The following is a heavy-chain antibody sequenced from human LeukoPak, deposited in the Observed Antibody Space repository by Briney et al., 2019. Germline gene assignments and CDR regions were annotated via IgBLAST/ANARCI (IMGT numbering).Heavy chain of an antibody. CDR3: ARLMTLVRGGLKRLPRSCGMDV. CDR2: IYPGDSDT. D-gene: IGHD3-10*01. J-gene: IGHJ6*02. Sequence: GESLKISCKGSGYSFNAYYMAWVRQMPGKDLEWMGAIYPGDSDTTYSPSLQGQVTISADKSATTAYLQWNSLKASDTAIYYCARLMTLVRGGLKRLPRSCGMDVWGQGTTVTVSS. CDR1: GYSFNAYY. V-gene: IGHV5-51*01.